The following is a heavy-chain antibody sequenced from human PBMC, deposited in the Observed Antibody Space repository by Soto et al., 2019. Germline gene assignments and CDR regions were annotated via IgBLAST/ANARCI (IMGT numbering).Heavy chain of an antibody. D-gene: IGHD2-8*01. CDR3: ARSGYCTNGVCYRHYGMDV. CDR2: INPSGGST. CDR1: GYTFTSYY. J-gene: IGHJ6*02. Sequence: ASVKVSCKASGYTFTSYYMHWVRQAPGQGLEWMGIINPSGGSTSYAQKFQGRVTMTRDTSTGTVYMELSSLRSEDTAVYYCARSGYCTNGVCYRHYGMDVWGQGTTVTVSS. V-gene: IGHV1-46*01.